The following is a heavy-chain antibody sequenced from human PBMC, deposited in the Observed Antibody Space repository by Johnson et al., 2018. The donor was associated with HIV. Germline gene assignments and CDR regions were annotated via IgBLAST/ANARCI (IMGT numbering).Heavy chain of an antibody. CDR3: ARASGEWDAFDI. V-gene: IGHV3-30*02. D-gene: IGHD3-10*01. J-gene: IGHJ3*02. CDR1: GFTFSSYG. CDR2: IRYDGSNK. Sequence: QVQLVESGGGVVQPGGSLRLSCAASGFTFSSYGMHWVRQAPGKGLEWVAFIRYDGSNKYYANSVKGRFTIFRDNSKNTLYLQMGSLRAEDMAVYYCARASGEWDAFDIWGQGTVVTVSS.